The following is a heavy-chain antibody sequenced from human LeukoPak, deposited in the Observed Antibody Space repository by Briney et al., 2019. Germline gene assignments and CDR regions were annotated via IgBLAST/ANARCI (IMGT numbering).Heavy chain of an antibody. V-gene: IGHV3-49*04. J-gene: IGHJ4*02. Sequence: GGSLRLSCVASGFTFGSYAMNWVRQAPGKGLEWVGFIRSKAYGGTTEYAASVKGRFTISRDDSKSIAYLQMNSLKTEDTAVYYCTRDTGITGTIFDYWGQGTLVTVSS. CDR1: GFTFGSYA. CDR2: IRSKAYGGTT. D-gene: IGHD1/OR15-1a*01. CDR3: TRDTGITGTIFDY.